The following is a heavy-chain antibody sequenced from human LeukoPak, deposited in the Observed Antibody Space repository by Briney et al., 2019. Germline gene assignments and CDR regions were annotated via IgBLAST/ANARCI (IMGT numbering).Heavy chain of an antibody. V-gene: IGHV6-1*01. CDR1: GDSVSSNSAA. J-gene: IGHJ4*02. D-gene: IGHD1-26*01. CDR2: TYYRSKWYN. CDR3: ARGRGELIDY. Sequence: PSQTLSLTCALSGDSVSSNSAAWNWIRRSPSRGLEWLGRTYYRSKWYNDYAVSVKSRITINPDTSKNQFSPQLNSVTPEDTAVYYCARGRGELIDYWGQGTLVTVSS.